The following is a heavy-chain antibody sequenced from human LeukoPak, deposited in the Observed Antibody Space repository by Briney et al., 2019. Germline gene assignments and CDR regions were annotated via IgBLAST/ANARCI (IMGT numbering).Heavy chain of an antibody. D-gene: IGHD6-19*01. CDR2: ISGSGGST. J-gene: IGHJ4*02. V-gene: IGHV3-23*01. Sequence: SGGSLRLSCAASGFTFSSYAMSWVRQAPGKGLEWVSAISGSGGSTYYADSVKGRFTISRDNSNNTVYLQMNSLRADDTAVYYCAKSHGSYGYASGWYLYWGQGTLVTVSS. CDR1: GFTFSSYA. CDR3: AKSHGSYGYASGWYLY.